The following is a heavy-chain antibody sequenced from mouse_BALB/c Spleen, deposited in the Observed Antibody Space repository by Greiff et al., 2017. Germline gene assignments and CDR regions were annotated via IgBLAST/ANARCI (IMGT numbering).Heavy chain of an antibody. V-gene: IGHV5-9-1*01. J-gene: IGHJ4*01. D-gene: IGHD2-14*01. CDR1: GFTFSSYA. CDR2: ISSGGSYT. CDR3: ARLKAYYRTTGAMDY. Sequence: EVMLVESGGGLVKPGGSLKLSCAASGFTFSSYAMSWVRQTPAKRLEWVATISSGGSYTYYPDSVKGRFTISRDNAKNTLYLQMSSLRSADTAMYYCARLKAYYRTTGAMDYWGQGTSVTVSS.